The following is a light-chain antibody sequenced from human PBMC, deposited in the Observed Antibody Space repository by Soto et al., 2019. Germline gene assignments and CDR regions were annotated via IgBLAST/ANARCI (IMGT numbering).Light chain of an antibody. V-gene: IGLV2-14*03. CDR1: SSDVGTYNY. CDR2: DVS. J-gene: IGLJ2*01. CDR3: SSYTSSTTLVV. Sequence: QSALTQPASVSGSPGQSITISCTGTSSDVGTYNYVSWYQQHPGKAPKLIVYDVSNRPSGVSNRFSGSKSGNTASLTISGLQAEDEADYYCSSYTSSTTLVVFGGGTKLTV.